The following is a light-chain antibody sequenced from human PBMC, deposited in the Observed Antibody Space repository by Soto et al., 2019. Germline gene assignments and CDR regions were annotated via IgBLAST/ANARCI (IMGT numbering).Light chain of an antibody. CDR3: SSYTSSTSGV. J-gene: IGLJ1*01. Sequence: QSALTQPASVSGSPGQSITISCTGTSSDVGSYNFVSWYQHHPGKAPKLIIYEVSNRPSGVSNRFSGSKSGNTASLTISGLQADDEADYYCSSYTSSTSGVFGTGTKVTVL. V-gene: IGLV2-14*01. CDR2: EVS. CDR1: SSDVGSYNF.